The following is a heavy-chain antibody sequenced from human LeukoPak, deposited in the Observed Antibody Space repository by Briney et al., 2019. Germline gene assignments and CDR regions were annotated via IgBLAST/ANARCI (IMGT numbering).Heavy chain of an antibody. Sequence: GGSLRLSCAASGFTFSSYAMNWVRQAPGKGLEWVSSISDSGGSTYYADSVKGRFTISRDNSKNTLYLQMNSLRAEDTAVYYCAKAGLTTVTTAVYWGQGTLVTVSS. CDR2: ISDSGGST. CDR1: GFTFSSYA. V-gene: IGHV3-23*01. D-gene: IGHD4-11*01. J-gene: IGHJ4*02. CDR3: AKAGLTTVTTAVY.